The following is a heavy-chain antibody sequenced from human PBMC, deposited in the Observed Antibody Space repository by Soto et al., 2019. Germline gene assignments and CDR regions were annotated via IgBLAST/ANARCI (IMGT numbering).Heavy chain of an antibody. CDR1: GFTFSKYA. CDR2: ISASGGST. D-gene: IGHD6-25*01. V-gene: IGHV3-23*01. Sequence: EVQLLESGGGLVQPGGSLRLSCAASGFTFSKYAMSWVRQAPGKGLEWVSAISASGGSTYYADSVRGRFTISRDNSKNTLYLQMNSLGAEDTAVYYCAKEMYSSGAYYFYFGMDVWGQATTVTVSS. CDR3: AKEMYSSGAYYFYFGMDV. J-gene: IGHJ6*02.